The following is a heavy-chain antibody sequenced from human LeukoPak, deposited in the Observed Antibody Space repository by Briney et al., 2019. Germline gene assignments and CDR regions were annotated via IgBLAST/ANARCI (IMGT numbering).Heavy chain of an antibody. CDR3: VRSSSGWPFDY. CDR2: IKSKTDGGTT. CDR1: GFTFSSAW. J-gene: IGHJ4*02. V-gene: IGHV3-15*01. Sequence: GGSLRLSCAASGFTFSSAWMTWVRQAPGKGLEWVGRIKSKTDGGTTDYAAPVKGRFTISRDDSKNTLYLQMNSLKTEDTAVYYCVRSSSGWPFDYWGQGTLVTVSS. D-gene: IGHD6-19*01.